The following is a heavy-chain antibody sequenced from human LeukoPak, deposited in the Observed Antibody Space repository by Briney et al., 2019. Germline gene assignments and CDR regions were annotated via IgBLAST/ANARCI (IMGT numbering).Heavy chain of an antibody. J-gene: IGHJ6*03. Sequence: GASVKVSCKASGYTFTSYDINWVRQATGQGLEWMGWMNPNSGNTGYALKLQGRVTKTRNTSISTAYMELSTLRSEDTAVYYCARGQFITTANVPPHMDVWGKGTTVTVSS. CDR2: MNPNSGNT. D-gene: IGHD3-22*01. CDR3: ARGQFITTANVPPHMDV. V-gene: IGHV1-8*01. CDR1: GYTFTSYD.